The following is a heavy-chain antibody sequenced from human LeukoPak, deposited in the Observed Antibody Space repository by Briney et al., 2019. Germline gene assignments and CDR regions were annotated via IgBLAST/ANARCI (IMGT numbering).Heavy chain of an antibody. CDR3: AKDSGYYDILTGPEGGNWFDP. J-gene: IGHJ5*02. CDR1: GFTFSSYA. CDR2: ISGSGGST. V-gene: IGHV3-23*01. D-gene: IGHD3-9*01. Sequence: GSLRLSCAASGFTFSSYAMSWVRQAPGKGLEWVSAISGSGGSTYYADSVEGRFTISRDNSKNTLYLQMNSLRAEDTAVYYCAKDSGYYDILTGPEGGNWFDPWGQGTLVTVSS.